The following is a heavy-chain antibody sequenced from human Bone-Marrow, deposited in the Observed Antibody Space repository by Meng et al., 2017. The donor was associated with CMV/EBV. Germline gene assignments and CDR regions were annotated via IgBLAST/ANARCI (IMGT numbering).Heavy chain of an antibody. CDR2: IYSGGST. Sequence: GESLKIPCAASGFTVSSNYVSWVRQAPGKGLEWVSVIYSGGSTYYADSVKGRFTISRDNSKNTLYLQMNSLRAEDTAVYYCAREFVNYGGNSFDYWGQGTLVTVSS. CDR1: GFTVSSNY. J-gene: IGHJ4*02. V-gene: IGHV3-66*02. D-gene: IGHD4-23*01. CDR3: AREFVNYGGNSFDY.